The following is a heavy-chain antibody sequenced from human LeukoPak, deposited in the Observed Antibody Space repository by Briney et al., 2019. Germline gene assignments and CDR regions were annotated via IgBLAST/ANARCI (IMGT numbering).Heavy chain of an antibody. D-gene: IGHD2-15*01. CDR3: ARGPRRRHGLVVAARGYYYYGMDV. J-gene: IGHJ6*02. CDR2: INHSGST. Sequence: PSQTLSLTCAVSGGSISSGGYSWSWIRQPPGKGLEWIGEINHSGSTNYNPSLKSRVTISVDTSKNQFSLKLSSVTAADTAVYYCARGPRRRHGLVVAARGYYYYGMDVWGQGTTVTVSS. V-gene: IGHV4-30-2*01. CDR1: GGSISSGGYS.